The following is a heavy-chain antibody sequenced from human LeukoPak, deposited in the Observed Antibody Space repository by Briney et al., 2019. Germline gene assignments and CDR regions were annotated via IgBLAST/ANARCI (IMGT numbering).Heavy chain of an antibody. J-gene: IGHJ5*01. D-gene: IGHD6-13*01. CDR3: ARLGYSSSWLES. CDR1: GSTFSSYS. CDR2: ISSSSSYI. Sequence: GGSLRLSCAASGSTFSSYSMNWVRQAPGKGLEWVSSISSSSSYIYYADSVKGRFTISRDNAKNSLYLQMNSLRAEDTAVYYCARLGYSSSWLESWGQGTLVTVSS. V-gene: IGHV3-21*01.